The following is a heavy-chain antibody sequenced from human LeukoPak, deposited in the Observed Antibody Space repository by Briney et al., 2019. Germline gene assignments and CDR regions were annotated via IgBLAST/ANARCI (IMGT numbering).Heavy chain of an antibody. CDR2: IYTGGST. V-gene: IGHV4-61*02. CDR1: GGSISSGSYY. J-gene: IGHJ6*02. Sequence: SETLSLTCTVSGGSISSGSYYWSWIRQPAGKGLEWIGRIYTGGSTNYNPSLKSRVTISVDTSKNQFSLKLSSVTAADTAVYYCAKEGNFGSGHYGMDVWGQGTTVTVSS. D-gene: IGHD3-3*01. CDR3: AKEGNFGSGHYGMDV.